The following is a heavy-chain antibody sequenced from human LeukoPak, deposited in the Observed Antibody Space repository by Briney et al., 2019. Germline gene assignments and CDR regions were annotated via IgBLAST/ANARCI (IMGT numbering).Heavy chain of an antibody. CDR2: ISSSSSSI. D-gene: IGHD1-14*01. CDR3: ARVYRRYFDY. V-gene: IGHV3-48*01. Sequence: GGSLRLSCAASGFIFSSYSMNWVRQAPGKGLEWVSYISSSSSSIYYADAVKGRFTISRDNAKNSLYLQMNSLRAEDTAVYYCARVYRRYFDYWGQGTLVTVSS. J-gene: IGHJ4*02. CDR1: GFIFSSYS.